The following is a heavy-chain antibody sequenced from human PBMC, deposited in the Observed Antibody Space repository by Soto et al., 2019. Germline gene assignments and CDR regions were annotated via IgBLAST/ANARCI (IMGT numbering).Heavy chain of an antibody. J-gene: IGHJ6*03. V-gene: IGHV3-48*01. CDR2: ISSSSSTI. CDR1: GFTFSSYS. D-gene: IGHD2-8*01. CDR3: ARDRSKWDYYYYMDV. Sequence: GGSLRLSCAASGFTFSSYSMNWVRQAPGKGLEWVSYISSSSSTIYYADSVKGRFTISRDNAKNSLYLQMNSLRAEDTAVYYCARDRSKWDYYYYMDVWGKGTTVTVSS.